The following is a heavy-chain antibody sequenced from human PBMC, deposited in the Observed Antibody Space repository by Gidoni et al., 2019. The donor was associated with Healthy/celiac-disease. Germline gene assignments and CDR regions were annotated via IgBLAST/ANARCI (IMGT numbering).Heavy chain of an antibody. J-gene: IGHJ4*02. CDR3: ARDRSPTTVVTNGLDY. D-gene: IGHD4-17*01. Sequence: EVQLVESGGGLVQPGGSLRLYCAASGSTFGRYSMNWVRQAPGKGLEWVSYISSSSSTIYYADSVKGRFTISRDNAKNSLYLQMNSLRDEDTAVYYCARDRSPTTVVTNGLDYWGQGTLVTVSS. CDR2: ISSSSSTI. CDR1: GSTFGRYS. V-gene: IGHV3-48*02.